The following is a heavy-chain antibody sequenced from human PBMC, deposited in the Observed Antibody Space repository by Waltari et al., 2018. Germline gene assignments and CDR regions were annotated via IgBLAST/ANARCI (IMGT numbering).Heavy chain of an antibody. J-gene: IGHJ4*02. V-gene: IGHV3-9*01. D-gene: IGHD3-22*01. CDR2: GSRNSDNV. CDR1: GFTFANSA. Sequence: EVQLVESGGGLVQPGRSLRLSCAASGFTFANSAMHWVRHAPGKGCEGVASGSRNSDNVGDADSVKGRFTSSRDNAKNSLYLQMNSLRAEDTALYFCAKDRRSGYYFGYFDYWGQGTLVTVSS. CDR3: AKDRRSGYYFGYFDY.